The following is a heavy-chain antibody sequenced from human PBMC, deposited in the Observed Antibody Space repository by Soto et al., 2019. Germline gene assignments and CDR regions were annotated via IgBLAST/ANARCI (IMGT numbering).Heavy chain of an antibody. CDR3: VKVKGGSGARGDPLDL. CDR1: GLTLSNYW. Sequence: EVQLVESGGGPVQAGGSLRLSCAASGLTLSNYWMQWVRQGPGKGLVWVAHINSDGITTKYAESVKGRFTISRDDAKNMLYLQMNSLRHDDTAVYYCVKVKGGSGARGDPLDLWGQGILVTVSS. J-gene: IGHJ5*02. D-gene: IGHD2-15*01. CDR2: INSDGITT. V-gene: IGHV3-74*03.